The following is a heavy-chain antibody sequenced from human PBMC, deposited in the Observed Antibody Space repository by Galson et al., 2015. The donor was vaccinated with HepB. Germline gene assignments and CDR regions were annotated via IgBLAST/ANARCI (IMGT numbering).Heavy chain of an antibody. CDR1: GGTFSSYA. J-gene: IGHJ6*02. D-gene: IGHD5-18*01. CDR3: AAKLVDTAISSRPYYYYGMDV. CDR2: IIPIFGTA. Sequence: KASGGTFSSYAISWVRQAPGQGLEWMGGIIPIFGTANYAQKFQGRVTITADESTSTAYMELSSLRSEDTAVYYCAAKLVDTAISSRPYYYYGMDVWGQGTTVTVS. V-gene: IGHV1-69*01.